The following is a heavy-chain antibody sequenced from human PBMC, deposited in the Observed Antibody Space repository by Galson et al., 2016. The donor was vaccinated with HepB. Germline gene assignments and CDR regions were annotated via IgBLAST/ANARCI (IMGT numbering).Heavy chain of an antibody. V-gene: IGHV3-23*01. J-gene: IGHJ4*02. D-gene: IGHD3-9*01. CDR1: GFIFSNFA. CDR2: VTGSGVST. CDR3: AKDEPPAIS. Sequence: SLRLSCAASGFIFSNFAMNWVRQAPGKGLEWVSGVTGSGVSTFYANSVKGRFTISRDNDKNTLYLQMDSLRAEDTAVYYCAKDEPPAISWGQGTVVTVSS.